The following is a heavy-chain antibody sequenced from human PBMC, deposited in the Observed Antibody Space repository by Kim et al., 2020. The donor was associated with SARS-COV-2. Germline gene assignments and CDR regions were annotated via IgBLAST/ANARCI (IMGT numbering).Heavy chain of an antibody. CDR2: IIPMFGST. CDR1: GGTFSNYA. D-gene: IGHD4-17*01. Sequence: SSVKVSCKASGGTFSNYAINWVRQAPGQGLEWMGGIIPMFGSTNYAPKFQGRVTITADGSTITAYMDPSSLTSEDTAIYYCVKDGSPFSNTHYGSYNWFDLWGQGTVVSVSS. CDR3: VKDGSPFSNTHYGSYNWFDL. J-gene: IGHJ5*02. V-gene: IGHV1-69*13.